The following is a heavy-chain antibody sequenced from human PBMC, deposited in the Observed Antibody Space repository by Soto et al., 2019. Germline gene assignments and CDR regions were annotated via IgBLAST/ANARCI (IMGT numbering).Heavy chain of an antibody. J-gene: IGHJ5*02. Sequence: SETLSLTCTVSGRPITGDYWGWIRQPPGKALEYIGHIYYTGSTRYNPSLTSRVTISLDTSKNQLSLQLTSMTAADTAVYYCARDMHAGFTHYFDPWGQGTLVTVSS. CDR1: GRPITGDY. CDR2: IYYTGST. V-gene: IGHV4-59*01. D-gene: IGHD1-26*01. CDR3: ARDMHAGFTHYFDP.